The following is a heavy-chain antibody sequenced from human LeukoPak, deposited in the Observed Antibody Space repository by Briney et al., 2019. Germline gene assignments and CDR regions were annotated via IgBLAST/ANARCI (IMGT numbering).Heavy chain of an antibody. D-gene: IGHD2-2*01. CDR3: AKDGLENRYCSSTSCYQGNWFDP. V-gene: IGHV3-23*01. CDR1: GFTFSNYA. CDR2: LSGSDGST. J-gene: IGHJ5*02. Sequence: GGSLRLSCAASGFTFSNYAMSWVRQAPGRGLEWVSTLSGSDGSTYYADSVKGRFTISRDNSKNTLYLQMNSLRAEDTAVYYCAKDGLENRYCSSTSCYQGNWFDPWGQGTLVTVSS.